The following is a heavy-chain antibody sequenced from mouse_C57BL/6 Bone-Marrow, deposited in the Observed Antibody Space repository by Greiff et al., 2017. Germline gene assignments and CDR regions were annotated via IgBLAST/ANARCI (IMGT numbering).Heavy chain of an antibody. Sequence: QVQLQQSGPGLVQPSQRLSITCTVSGFSLTSYGVHWVRQSPGKGLEWLGVIWSGGSTDYNAAFISRLSISKDNSKSQVFFKMNSLQADDTAIYYCARPAYYDWFAYWGQGTLVTVSA. V-gene: IGHV2-2*01. CDR2: IWSGGST. CDR1: GFSLTSYG. CDR3: ARPAYYDWFAY. J-gene: IGHJ3*01. D-gene: IGHD1-1*01.